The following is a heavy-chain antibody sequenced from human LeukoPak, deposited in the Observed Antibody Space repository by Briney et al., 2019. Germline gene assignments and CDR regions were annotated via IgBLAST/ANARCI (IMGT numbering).Heavy chain of an antibody. Sequence: PRGSLRLSCAASGFTFSSYWMSWVRQAPGKGLEWVASIKHDGSEKYYVDSVRGRFTISRDNTMNSLYLQMSSLRAEDTAVYYCATDRGWRTSGYYLYYFEYWGQGTLVTFSS. CDR1: GFTFSSYW. V-gene: IGHV3-7*01. CDR2: IKHDGSEK. CDR3: ATDRGWRTSGYYLYYFEY. D-gene: IGHD3-3*01. J-gene: IGHJ4*02.